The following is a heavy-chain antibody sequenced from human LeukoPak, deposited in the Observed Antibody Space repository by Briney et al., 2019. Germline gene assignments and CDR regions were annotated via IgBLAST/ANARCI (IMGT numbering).Heavy chain of an antibody. D-gene: IGHD6-13*01. V-gene: IGHV5-10-1*01. CDR1: GYSFTNYW. J-gene: IGHJ6*02. CDR2: IDPSDSYT. Sequence: GESLRISCKGSGYSFTNYWISWVRQMPGKGLEWMGRIDPSDSYTNDSPSFQGHVTISADKSISTAYLQWSSLKAPDTAMYYCARHLLAAAGPYYGLDVWGQGTTVTVSS. CDR3: ARHLLAAAGPYYGLDV.